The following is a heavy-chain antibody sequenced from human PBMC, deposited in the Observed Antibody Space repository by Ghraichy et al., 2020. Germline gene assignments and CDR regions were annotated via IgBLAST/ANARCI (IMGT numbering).Heavy chain of an antibody. CDR3: AKGFGFSVGASDY. J-gene: IGHJ4*02. CDR2: VSVTGSST. D-gene: IGHD1-26*01. CDR1: GFTFSNYA. Sequence: GESLNISCAASGFTFSNYAMSWVRQAPGKGLEWVSTVSVTGSSTYYADSVKGRFTISRDNSKNTLYLQMNSLRAEDTAVYYCAKGFGFSVGASDYWGQGTLVTVSS. V-gene: IGHV3-23*01.